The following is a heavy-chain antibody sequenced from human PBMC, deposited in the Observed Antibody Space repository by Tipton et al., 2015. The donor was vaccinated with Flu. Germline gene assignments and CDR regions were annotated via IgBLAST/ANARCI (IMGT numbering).Heavy chain of an antibody. J-gene: IGHJ6*02. D-gene: IGHD3-22*01. CDR2: IYYSGST. V-gene: IGHV4-31*03. CDR3: ARGGSGYPPGGMDV. CDR1: GGSISSGGYY. Sequence: TLSLTCTVSGGSISSGGYYWSWIRQHPGKGLEWIGYIYYSGSTYYNPSLNSRVTISVDTSKNQFSLKLSSVTAADTAVYYCARGGSGYPPGGMDVWGQGTTVTVS.